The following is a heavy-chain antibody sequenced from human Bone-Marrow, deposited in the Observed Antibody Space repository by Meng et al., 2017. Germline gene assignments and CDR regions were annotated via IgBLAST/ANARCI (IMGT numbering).Heavy chain of an antibody. CDR1: GYTFTGYY. V-gene: IGHV1-69*05. Sequence: SVKVSCKASGYTFTGYYMHWVRQAPGQGLEWMGGIIPIFGTANYAQKFQGRVTITTDESTSTAYMELSSLRSEDTAVYYCARERSLVSGYDHKYFDYWGQGTLVTVSS. CDR3: ARERSLVSGYDHKYFDY. D-gene: IGHD5-12*01. CDR2: IIPIFGTA. J-gene: IGHJ4*02.